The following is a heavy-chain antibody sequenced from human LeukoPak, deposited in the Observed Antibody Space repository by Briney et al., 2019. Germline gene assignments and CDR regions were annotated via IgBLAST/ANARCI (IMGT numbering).Heavy chain of an antibody. V-gene: IGHV1-69*05. D-gene: IGHD1-26*01. CDR2: IIPIFGTA. Sequence: GSSVKVSCKASGGTFSSYAISWVRQAPGQGLEWMGRIIPIFGTANYAQKFQGRVTITTDESTSTAYMELSSLRSEDTAVYYCARANTEGRHIVGATQYYYYTDVWGKGTTVTVSS. J-gene: IGHJ6*03. CDR3: ARANTEGRHIVGATQYYYYTDV. CDR1: GGTFSSYA.